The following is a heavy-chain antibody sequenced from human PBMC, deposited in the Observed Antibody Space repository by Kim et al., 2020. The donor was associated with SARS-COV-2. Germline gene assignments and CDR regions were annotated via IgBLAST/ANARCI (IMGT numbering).Heavy chain of an antibody. CDR3: AKAFSGSYLDALDI. V-gene: IGHV3-23*03. CDR2: IYSGGSST. J-gene: IGHJ3*02. Sequence: GGSLRLSCAASGFTFSSYAMSWVRQAPGKGLEWVSVIYSGGSSTYYADSVKGRLTISRDNSKKTLYLQMNSLRAEDTAVYYCAKAFSGSYLDALDIWGQGTMVTVSS. CDR1: GFTFSSYA. D-gene: IGHD1-26*01.